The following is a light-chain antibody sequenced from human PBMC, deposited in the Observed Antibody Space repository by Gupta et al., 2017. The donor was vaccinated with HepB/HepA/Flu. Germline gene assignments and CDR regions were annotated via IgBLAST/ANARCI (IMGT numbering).Light chain of an antibody. J-gene: IGKJ4*01. CDR2: GAS. V-gene: IGKV3-20*01. Sequence: EIVLTQSPGTLSLSPGDRVTLSCTASQSIASIYLAWYQQKPGQPPRLLISGASSRATGTPDRFSGSGSGTDFTLTISRLEPEDFAVYYCQQYGTSPRVTFGGGTKVEIK. CDR1: QSIASIY. CDR3: QQYGTSPRVT.